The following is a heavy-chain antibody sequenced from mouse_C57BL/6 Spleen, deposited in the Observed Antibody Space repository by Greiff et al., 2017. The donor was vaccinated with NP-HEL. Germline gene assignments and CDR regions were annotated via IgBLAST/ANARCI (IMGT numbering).Heavy chain of an antibody. D-gene: IGHD1-1*01. CDR1: GYTFTSYW. J-gene: IGHJ3*01. V-gene: IGHV1-64*01. CDR2: IHPNSGST. Sequence: QVQLQQPGAELVKPGASVTLSCKASGYTFTSYWMHWVKQRPGQGLEWIGMIHPNSGSTNYNEKFKSKATLTVDKSSSTAYMKLSSLTSEDSAVYCCARQGLITTVVAAFAYWGQGTLVTVSA. CDR3: ARQGLITTVVAAFAY.